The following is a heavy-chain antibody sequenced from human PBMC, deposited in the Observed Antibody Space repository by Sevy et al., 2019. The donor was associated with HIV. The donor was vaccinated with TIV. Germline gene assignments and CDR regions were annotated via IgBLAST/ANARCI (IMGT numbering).Heavy chain of an antibody. CDR2: ISSSSSYI. D-gene: IGHD2-15*01. CDR3: AREVVPDIVVVVAATPNWFDP. CDR1: GFTFSSYS. J-gene: IGHJ5*02. V-gene: IGHV3-21*01. Sequence: GGCLRLSCAASGFTFSSYSMNWVRQAPGKGLEWVSSISSSSSYIYYADSVKGRFTISRDNAKNSLYLQMNSLRAEDTAVYYCAREVVPDIVVVVAATPNWFDPWGQGTLVTVSS.